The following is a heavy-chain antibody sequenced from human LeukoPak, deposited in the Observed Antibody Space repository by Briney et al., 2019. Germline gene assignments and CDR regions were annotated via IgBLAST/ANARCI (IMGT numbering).Heavy chain of an antibody. Sequence: PGGSLRLSCAASGFTFSSYSMNWVRQAPGKGLEWVSYISSCSSTIYYADSVKGRFTISRDNAKNSLYLQMNSLRAEDTALYYCARALEYGTFDYWGQGTLVTVSS. CDR3: ARALEYGTFDY. J-gene: IGHJ4*02. CDR1: GFTFSSYS. V-gene: IGHV3-48*01. D-gene: IGHD6-6*01. CDR2: ISSCSSTI.